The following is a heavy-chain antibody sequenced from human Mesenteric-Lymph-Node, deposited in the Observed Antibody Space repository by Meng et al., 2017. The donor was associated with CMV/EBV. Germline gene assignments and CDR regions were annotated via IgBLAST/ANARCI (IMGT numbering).Heavy chain of an antibody. Sequence: GGSLRLSCAASGFTFSSYEMNWVRQAPGKGLEWVSYINSSGSTIYYADSVKGRFTISRDNAKNSLYLQMNSLRAEDTAVYYCARGTDYYVVTPGFDYWGQGTLVTVSS. CDR1: GFTFSSYE. J-gene: IGHJ4*02. D-gene: IGHD3-16*01. V-gene: IGHV3-48*03. CDR3: ARGTDYYVVTPGFDY. CDR2: INSSGSTI.